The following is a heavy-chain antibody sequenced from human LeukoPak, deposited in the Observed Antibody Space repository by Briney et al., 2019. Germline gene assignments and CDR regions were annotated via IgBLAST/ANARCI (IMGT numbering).Heavy chain of an antibody. J-gene: IGHJ4*02. CDR3: AREERGYTAN. V-gene: IGHV3-74*01. CDR1: GFTFTRYW. CDR2: ISSDGIST. Sequence: GGSLRLSCAASGFTFTRYWMHWVRQAPGKGLVWVSRISSDGISTYYADSVKGRFTISRDNAKNSLYLQMNSLRAEDTAVCYCAREERGYTANRGQGTLVTVSS. D-gene: IGHD5-18*01.